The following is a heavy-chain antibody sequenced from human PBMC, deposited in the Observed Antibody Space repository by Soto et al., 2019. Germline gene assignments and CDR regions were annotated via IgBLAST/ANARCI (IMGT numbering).Heavy chain of an antibody. Sequence: QVQLVESGGGVVQPGRSLRLSCAASGFTFSSYAMHWVRQAPGKGLEWVAVMSFDGTYKYYADSVKGRFTISRDNSKNTLYLQMNNLRAEDTALYYCASGGDWNWNYSVKYWGQGTLVTVSS. CDR3: ASGGDWNWNYSVKY. CDR2: MSFDGTYK. CDR1: GFTFSSYA. J-gene: IGHJ4*02. D-gene: IGHD1-7*01. V-gene: IGHV3-30-3*01.